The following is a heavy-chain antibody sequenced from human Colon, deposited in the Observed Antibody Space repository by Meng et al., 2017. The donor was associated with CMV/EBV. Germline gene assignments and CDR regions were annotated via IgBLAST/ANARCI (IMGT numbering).Heavy chain of an antibody. CDR3: ARAQYDYGGNSLDY. Sequence: SGGPISSGGYYGSWIRQHPGKGLEWIGYIYYSGSTYYNPSLKSRVTISVDTSKNQFSLKLSSVTAADTAVYYCARAQYDYGGNSLDYWGQGTLVTVSS. CDR1: GGPISSGGYY. V-gene: IGHV4-31*02. CDR2: IYYSGST. D-gene: IGHD4-23*01. J-gene: IGHJ4*02.